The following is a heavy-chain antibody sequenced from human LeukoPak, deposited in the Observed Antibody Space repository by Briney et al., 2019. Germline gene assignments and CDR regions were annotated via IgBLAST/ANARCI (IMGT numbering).Heavy chain of an antibody. CDR3: STDSLWADNWFDP. V-gene: IGHV3-33*01. J-gene: IGHJ5*02. CDR1: GFTFSSYA. Sequence: GGSLRLSCAASGFTFSSYAMHWVRQAPGKGLEWLAVIWYSGSNKYYADSVKGRFTISRDNSKNTLYLQMNSLRAEDTAVYYASTDSLWADNWFDPWSQGTLVTVSS. D-gene: IGHD3-10*01. CDR2: IWYSGSNK.